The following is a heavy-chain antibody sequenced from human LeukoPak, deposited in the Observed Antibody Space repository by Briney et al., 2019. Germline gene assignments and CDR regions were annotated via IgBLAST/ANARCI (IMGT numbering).Heavy chain of an antibody. CDR1: GGSISRGDYY. CDR3: ARGGRLRFGELLGDI. Sequence: SQTLSLTCTVSGGSISRGDYYWSWICQPPGKGLEGIGYIYYSGSTYYSPSLKSRVTISVDTSKKQFSLKLSSVTAADTAVYYCARGGRLRFGELLGDIWGQGTMVTVYS. J-gene: IGHJ3*02. V-gene: IGHV4-30-4*01. CDR2: IYYSGST. D-gene: IGHD3-10*01.